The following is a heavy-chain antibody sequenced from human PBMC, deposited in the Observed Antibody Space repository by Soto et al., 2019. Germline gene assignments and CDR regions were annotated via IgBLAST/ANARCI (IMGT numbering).Heavy chain of an antibody. V-gene: IGHV3-23*01. CDR3: ANKAVVAATGYFFDS. J-gene: IGHJ4*02. CDR1: GFTFSSYW. D-gene: IGHD2-15*01. CDR2: ISSSGTNT. Sequence: GGSLRLSCAASGFTFSSYWMHWVRQAPGKGLEWVSTISSSGTNTYYADSVKGRFTISRDNSKSTLYVQMDSLRAEDTALYYCANKAVVAATGYFFDSWGQGTLDTVSS.